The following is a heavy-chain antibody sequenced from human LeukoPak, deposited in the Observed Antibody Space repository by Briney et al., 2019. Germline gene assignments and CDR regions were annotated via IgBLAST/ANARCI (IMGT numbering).Heavy chain of an antibody. CDR2: ISSSSSTI. Sequence: GGSLRLSCAASGFTFSSYSMKWVRQAPGKGLEWVSYISSSSSTIYYADSVKGRFTISRDNAKNSLYLQMNSLRAEDTAVYYCARDREYYYGSGSYYNPGEKDYWGQGTLVTVSS. V-gene: IGHV3-48*01. CDR1: GFTFSSYS. D-gene: IGHD3-10*01. CDR3: ARDREYYYGSGSYYNPGEKDY. J-gene: IGHJ4*02.